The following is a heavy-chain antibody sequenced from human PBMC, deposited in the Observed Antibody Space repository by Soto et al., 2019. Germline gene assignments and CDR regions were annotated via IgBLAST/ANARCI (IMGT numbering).Heavy chain of an antibody. D-gene: IGHD3-3*01. CDR3: ARGYDFWSGYFYY. J-gene: IGHJ4*02. CDR2: IYYSGST. V-gene: IGHV4-61*01. CDR1: GGSVSSGSYY. Sequence: QVQLQESGPGLVKPSETLSLTCTVSGGSVSSGSYYWSWIRQPPGKVLEWIGYIYYSGSTNYNPPLKSRVTISVDTSKNQFSLKLSSVTAADTAVYYCARGYDFWSGYFYYWGQGTLVTVSS.